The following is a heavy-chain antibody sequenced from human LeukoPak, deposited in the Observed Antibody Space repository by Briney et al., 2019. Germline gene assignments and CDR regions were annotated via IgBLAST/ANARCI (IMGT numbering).Heavy chain of an antibody. J-gene: IGHJ6*03. V-gene: IGHV4-39*01. CDR2: IYYSGST. CDR3: ARADGSGSYDNPLNYYYYYYMDV. D-gene: IGHD3-10*01. Sequence: SETLSLTCTVSGDSIISSNHYWVWIRQPPGKGLEWIGTIYYSGSTFYSPSLKSRITISVDTSKNQFSLKLTSVTAADTAVYYCARADGSGSYDNPLNYYYYYYMDVWGKGTTVTISS. CDR1: GDSIISSNHY.